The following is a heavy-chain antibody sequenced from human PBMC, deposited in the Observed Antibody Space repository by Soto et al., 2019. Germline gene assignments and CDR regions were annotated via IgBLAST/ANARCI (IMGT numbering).Heavy chain of an antibody. J-gene: IGHJ5*02. V-gene: IGHV4-31*03. CDR2: IYYSGRT. D-gene: IGHD6-6*01. CDR1: GGSISSGYYY. CDR3: ARGSFSSSSSWFGP. Sequence: SETLSLTCSVSGGSISSGYYYWSWIRQHPGKGLEWIGYIYYSGRTYYNPSLHSRVSIAVDTTENQFSLKLTSVTAADTSVYYCARGSFSSSSSWFGPWGRGTLVTVSS.